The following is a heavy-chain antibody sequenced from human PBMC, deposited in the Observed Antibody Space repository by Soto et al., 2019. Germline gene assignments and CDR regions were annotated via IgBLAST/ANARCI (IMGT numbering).Heavy chain of an antibody. V-gene: IGHV3-30*18. CDR2: ISYDGRNK. CDR3: AKDPGYASGWYVH. CDR1: GFTFHNYA. Sequence: ESGGGVVQPGRSLRLSCAASGFTFHNYAMHWVRQAPGKGLEWVAIISYDGRNKYYADSVKGRFTVSRDDSKSTLYLQMNTLSAEDTAVYYCAKDPGYASGWYVHWGQGTLVTVSS. D-gene: IGHD6-19*01. J-gene: IGHJ5*02.